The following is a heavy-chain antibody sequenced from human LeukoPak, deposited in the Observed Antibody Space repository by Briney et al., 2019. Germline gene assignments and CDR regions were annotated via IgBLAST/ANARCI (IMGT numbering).Heavy chain of an antibody. Sequence: GASVKVSCKASGGTFSSYAISWVRQAPGQGLEWMGGIIPIFGTANYAQKFQGRVTITTDESTSTAYMELSSLRSEDTAVYYCATSGTMVRGVHFDYWGQGTLGTVSS. V-gene: IGHV1-69*05. J-gene: IGHJ4*02. CDR2: IIPIFGTA. CDR1: GGTFSSYA. CDR3: ATSGTMVRGVHFDY. D-gene: IGHD3-10*01.